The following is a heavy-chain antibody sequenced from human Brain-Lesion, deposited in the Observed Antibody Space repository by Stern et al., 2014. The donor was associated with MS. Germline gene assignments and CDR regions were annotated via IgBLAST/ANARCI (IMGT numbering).Heavy chain of an antibody. Sequence: DQLVEPGAEVKKPGASVKVSCKTSGYIFTGYYIHWVRQAPGQGLEWMAWINPNTGGPKYAQKFQGRVTMSRDTSISTAYVELSSLTSDDTAVYYCARDQRGITIFGVVTDYYYLGMDVWGQGTTVTVSS. CDR3: ARDQRGITIFGVVTDYYYLGMDV. V-gene: IGHV1-2*02. CDR2: INPNTGGP. D-gene: IGHD3-3*01. J-gene: IGHJ6*02. CDR1: GYIFTGYY.